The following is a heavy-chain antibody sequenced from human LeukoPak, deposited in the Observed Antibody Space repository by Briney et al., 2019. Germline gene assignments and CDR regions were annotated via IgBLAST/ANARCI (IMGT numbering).Heavy chain of an antibody. D-gene: IGHD1-26*01. CDR3: ARAAYSGSYHSDY. V-gene: IGHV4-61*01. CDR1: GGSVNSGSYY. J-gene: IGHJ4*02. Sequence: SETLSLTCTVSGGSVNSGSYYWNWIRQPPGKGLEWIGYIYYGGSTNYNPSLKSRVTISVDTSKNQFSLKLSSVTAADTAVYYCARAAYSGSYHSDYWGQGTLVTVSS. CDR2: IYYGGST.